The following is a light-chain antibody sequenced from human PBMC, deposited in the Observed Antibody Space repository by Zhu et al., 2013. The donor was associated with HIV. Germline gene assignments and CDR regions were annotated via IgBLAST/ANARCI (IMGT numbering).Light chain of an antibody. J-gene: IGKJ2*01. CDR3: QHYGRSPPMYT. Sequence: ELVLTQSPGTLSVSPGERVTLSCRASQSFTSHYLAWYQQKPGQAPRLLVHGASSRAIGIPDRFNGGGSGTEFTLTISRLEPEDSAVYYCQHYGRSPPMYTFGQGTKTGD. CDR1: QSFTSHY. CDR2: GAS. V-gene: IGKV3-20*01.